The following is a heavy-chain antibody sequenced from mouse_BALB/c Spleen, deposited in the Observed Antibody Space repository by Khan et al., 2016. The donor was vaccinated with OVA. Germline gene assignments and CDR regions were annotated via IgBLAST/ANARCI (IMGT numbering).Heavy chain of an antibody. CDR1: GYTFTDFT. Sequence: QVQLKQSGAELVRPGVSVKISCKGSGYTFTDFTMHWVKQSHAMSLEWIGVISTYYGDADYNQKFKGKATMTVDKSSNTAYMDLARLTSEDSAVYYCTRDRIDYWGQGTTLTVSS. CDR2: ISTYYGDA. V-gene: IGHV1S137*01. CDR3: TRDRIDY. J-gene: IGHJ2*01.